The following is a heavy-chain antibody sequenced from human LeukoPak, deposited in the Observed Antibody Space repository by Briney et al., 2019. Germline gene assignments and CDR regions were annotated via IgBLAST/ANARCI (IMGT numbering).Heavy chain of an antibody. CDR2: FSGSGGST. CDR3: AKDGGSLGEVRD. J-gene: IGHJ4*02. Sequence: GGSLRLSCAASGFTFSSYAMSWVRQAPGKGLECISGFSGSGGSTYYADSVKGRFTISRDSSKDTLYLQMNSLRADDTAVYYCAKDGGSLGEVRDWGQGTLVTVSS. CDR1: GFTFSSYA. D-gene: IGHD1-26*01. V-gene: IGHV3-23*01.